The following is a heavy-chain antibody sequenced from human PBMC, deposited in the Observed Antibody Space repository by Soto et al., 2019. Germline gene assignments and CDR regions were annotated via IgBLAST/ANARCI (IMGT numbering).Heavy chain of an antibody. CDR3: ARDRGYNWNHGNWFDP. CDR1: GFTFSSYS. V-gene: IGHV3-48*02. Sequence: EVQLVESGGGLVQPGGSLRLSCAASGFTFSSYSMNWVRQAPGKGLEWVSYISSSSSTIYYADSVKGRFTISRDNAKNSLYLQMNSLRDEDTAVYYCARDRGYNWNHGNWFDPWGQGTLVTVSS. D-gene: IGHD1-20*01. J-gene: IGHJ5*02. CDR2: ISSSSSTI.